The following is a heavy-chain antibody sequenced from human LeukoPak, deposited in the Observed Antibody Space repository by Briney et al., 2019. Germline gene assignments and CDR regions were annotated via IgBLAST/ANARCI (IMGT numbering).Heavy chain of an antibody. CDR2: ISTKYI. Sequence: GGSLRLSCTASGFTFSLYSINWVRQAPGKGLEWVSSISTKYIYYSDPVKGRFTISRDNAKNSVSLQMNSLRADDTAVYYCARYSATWGTVDYWGQGTLVTVSS. D-gene: IGHD6-13*01. CDR3: ARYSATWGTVDY. CDR1: GFTFSLYS. J-gene: IGHJ4*02. V-gene: IGHV3-21*01.